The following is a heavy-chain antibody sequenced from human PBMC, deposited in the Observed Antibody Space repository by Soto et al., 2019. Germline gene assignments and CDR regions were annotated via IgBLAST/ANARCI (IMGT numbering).Heavy chain of an antibody. CDR1: GGSISSGGYY. D-gene: IGHD3-10*01. Sequence: QVQLQESGPGLVKPSQTLSLTCTVSGGSISSGGYYWSWIRQHPGKGLEWIGYIYYSGSTYYNPYLKSRVTISVDTYKNQFSLKLSSVTAADTAVYYCARDQRITMVRGDYYGMDVWGQGPTVTVSS. V-gene: IGHV4-31*03. CDR2: IYYSGST. CDR3: ARDQRITMVRGDYYGMDV. J-gene: IGHJ6*02.